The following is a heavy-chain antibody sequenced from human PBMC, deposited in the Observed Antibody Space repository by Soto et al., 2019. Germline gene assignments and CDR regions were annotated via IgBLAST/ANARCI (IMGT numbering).Heavy chain of an antibody. CDR3: ARGDYYDSSGYFPGGMDV. J-gene: IGHJ6*02. D-gene: IGHD3-22*01. Sequence: QVQLQESGPGLVKPSQTLSLTCTVSGDSISSGDYYWSWIRQPPGKGLGGLGYIFYSGSTYYTPSLKSRVTISVDTSKNQFSLKLSSVTAADTAVYYCARGDYYDSSGYFPGGMDVWGQGTTVTVSS. CDR1: GDSISSGDYY. CDR2: IFYSGST. V-gene: IGHV4-30-4*01.